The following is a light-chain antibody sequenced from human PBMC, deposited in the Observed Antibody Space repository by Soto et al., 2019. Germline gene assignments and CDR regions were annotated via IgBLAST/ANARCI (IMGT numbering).Light chain of an antibody. J-gene: IGKJ1*01. V-gene: IGKV3-20*01. CDR1: QSVSSSY. CDR2: GAS. Sequence: EIVLTQSPGTLSLSPGERATLSCRASQSVSSSYLAWYQQKPGQAPRLLLYGASSRATGIPDRFSGSGSGRNFTLTISRPEPEDFAVYYCQQYGSSPWTFGQGTKVEIK. CDR3: QQYGSSPWT.